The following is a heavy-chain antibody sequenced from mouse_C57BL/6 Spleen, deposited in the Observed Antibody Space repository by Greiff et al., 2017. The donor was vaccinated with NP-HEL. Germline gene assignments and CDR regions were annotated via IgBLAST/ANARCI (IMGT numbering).Heavy chain of an antibody. V-gene: IGHV1-82*01. D-gene: IGHD2-2*01. CDR1: GYAFSSSW. J-gene: IGHJ1*03. CDR3: ARDYGYDSEDWYFDV. Sequence: QVQLKESGPELVKPGASVKISCKASGYAFSSSWMNWVKQRPGKGLEWIGRIYPGDGDTNYNGKFKGKATLTADKSSSTAYMQLSSLTSEDSAVYFCARDYGYDSEDWYFDVWGTGTTVTVSS. CDR2: IYPGDGDT.